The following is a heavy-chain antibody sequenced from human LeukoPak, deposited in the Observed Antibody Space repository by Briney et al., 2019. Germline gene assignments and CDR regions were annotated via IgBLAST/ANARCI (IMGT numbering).Heavy chain of an antibody. V-gene: IGHV1-46*01. CDR2: INPSGGST. CDR1: GYTFTNYY. CDR3: ARDSSTGTTGCSY. Sequence: ASVNVSCKASGYTFTNYYLYWVRQTPGQGLEWMGIINPSGGSTTYAQNFRGRVTMTRDTSTNTVYMELSSLTSEDTAVYYCARDSSTGTTGCSYWGQGTLVTVSS. D-gene: IGHD1-1*01. J-gene: IGHJ4*02.